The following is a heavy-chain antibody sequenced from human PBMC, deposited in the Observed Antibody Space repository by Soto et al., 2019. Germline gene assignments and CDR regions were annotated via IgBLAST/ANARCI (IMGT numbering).Heavy chain of an antibody. CDR3: ARVGYVSIAASYYYYYYGMDV. J-gene: IGHJ6*02. Sequence: RPGGSLRLSCAASGFTFGSYSMNWVRQAPGKGLEWVSSISSSSSYIYYADSVKGRFTISRDNAKNSLYLQMNSLRAEDTAVYYCARVGYVSIAASYYYYYYGMDVWGQGTTVTVSS. D-gene: IGHD6-6*01. V-gene: IGHV3-21*01. CDR2: ISSSSSYI. CDR1: GFTFGSYS.